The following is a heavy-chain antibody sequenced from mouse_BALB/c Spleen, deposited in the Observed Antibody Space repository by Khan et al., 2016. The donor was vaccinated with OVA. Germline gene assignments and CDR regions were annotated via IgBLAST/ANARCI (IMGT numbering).Heavy chain of an antibody. CDR3: VRVHGGY. CDR1: GYTFKDYV. J-gene: IGHJ2*01. V-gene: IGHV9-3-1*01. Sequence: QIQLVQSGPELKKPGETVKISCKAFGYTFKDYVMNWVKQSPGEGLKWMGWMNTYTGEPTYADDFEGRFAFSLETSANTAYLQISSLKDEDTAPYFCVRVHGGYWGQGTALTVSS. CDR2: MNTYTGEP.